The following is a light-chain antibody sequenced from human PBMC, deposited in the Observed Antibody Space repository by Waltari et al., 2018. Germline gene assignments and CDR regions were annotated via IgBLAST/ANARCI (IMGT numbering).Light chain of an antibody. CDR2: DAS. V-gene: IGKV3-11*01. Sequence: EIVLTQSPDILSFSPGERVTLSCRASQSVGTYLAWYQQRPGQSPRLLIYDASYRATGIPARFSGSGSETDFTLTISSLQPEDFAVYYCQQRRNWPPTFGGGTRVQI. J-gene: IGKJ4*01. CDR1: QSVGTY. CDR3: QQRRNWPPT.